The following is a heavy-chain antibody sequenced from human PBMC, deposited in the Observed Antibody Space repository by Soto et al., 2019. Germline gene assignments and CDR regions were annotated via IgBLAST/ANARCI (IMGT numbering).Heavy chain of an antibody. CDR3: GKGTWGAFDI. V-gene: IGHV3-23*01. Sequence: EVQLLESGGGLVQPGGSLRLSCVASGFTFSSNAMSWVRQAPGKGLEWVSHITSGSSGGTYYADSVKGRFTISRDNAKNTLYMQMNSLRVEDTAVYYCGKGTWGAFDIWGHGTLVTVSS. D-gene: IGHD7-27*01. J-gene: IGHJ3*02. CDR2: ITSGSSGGT. CDR1: GFTFSSNA.